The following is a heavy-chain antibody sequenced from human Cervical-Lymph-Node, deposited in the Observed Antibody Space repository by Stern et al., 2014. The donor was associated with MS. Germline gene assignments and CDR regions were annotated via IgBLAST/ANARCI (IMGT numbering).Heavy chain of an antibody. V-gene: IGHV1-69*14. D-gene: IGHD1-1*01. CDR1: GGTFSSYA. J-gene: IGHJ5*02. Sequence: QVQLVQSGAEVKKPGSSVNVSCKASGGTFSSYAISWVRQGPGQGLEWMGGVIPTLGTVNYAPKFQGRFTFNADKLSDTAYMELNSLRSDDTAVYYCVERDAWFDPWGPGTLVIVSS. CDR3: VERDAWFDP. CDR2: VIPTLGTV.